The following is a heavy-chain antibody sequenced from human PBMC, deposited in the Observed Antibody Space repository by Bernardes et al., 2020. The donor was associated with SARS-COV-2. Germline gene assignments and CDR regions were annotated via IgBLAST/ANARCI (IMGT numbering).Heavy chain of an antibody. CDR1: GFIFDDFA. CDR2: ISRNSHDI. CDR3: LKVNGIYFDTSTLTPRAKNYLHC. Sequence: GGSLRLSCAASGFIFDDFAMHWVRQAPGKGLEWVSGISRNSHDIGYADSVKGRFSISRDNAKKSLFLQINNLRAEDTASYYCLKVNGIYFDTSTLTPRAKNYLHCWGRGTLDTVAS. J-gene: IGHJ4*02. V-gene: IGHV3-9*01. D-gene: IGHD3-9*01.